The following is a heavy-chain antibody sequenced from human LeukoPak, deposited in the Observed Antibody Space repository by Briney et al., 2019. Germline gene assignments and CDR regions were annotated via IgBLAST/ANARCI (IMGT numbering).Heavy chain of an antibody. CDR1: GYTFTGYY. D-gene: IGHD6-19*01. CDR2: INPNSGGT. CDR3: ARVGYSSGWDPRGYFDY. J-gene: IGHJ4*02. V-gene: IGHV1-2*02. Sequence: GASVKVSCKASGYTFTGYYMHWVRQAPGQGLEWMGWINPNSGGTNYAQKFQGRVTMTRDTSISTAYMELSRLRSDDTAVYYCARVGYSSGWDPRGYFDYWGQGTLVTVSS.